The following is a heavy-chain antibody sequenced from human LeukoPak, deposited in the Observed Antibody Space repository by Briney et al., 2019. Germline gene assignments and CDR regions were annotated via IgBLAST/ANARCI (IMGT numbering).Heavy chain of an antibody. CDR2: INHSGST. Sequence: SETLSLTCPVSGGSISSYYWSWIRQPPGKGLEWIGEINHSGSTNYNPSLKSRVTISVDTSKNQFSLKLSSVTAADTAVYYCARDLGSGWFRRGIDYWGQGTLVTVSS. D-gene: IGHD6-19*01. J-gene: IGHJ4*02. V-gene: IGHV4-34*01. CDR1: GGSISSYY. CDR3: ARDLGSGWFRRGIDY.